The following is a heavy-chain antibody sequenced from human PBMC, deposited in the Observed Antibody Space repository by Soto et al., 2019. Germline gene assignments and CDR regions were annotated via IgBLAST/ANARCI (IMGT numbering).Heavy chain of an antibody. D-gene: IGHD3-16*01. V-gene: IGHV3-30*03. CDR1: GFTFCSYG. J-gene: IGHJ5*02. CDR3: AGSYVHNWFDP. CDR2: ISYDGSYK. Sequence: LSCAASGFTFCSYGMHWVRQAPGKGLEWVALISYDGSYKYYADPVKGRFTISRDNSKNTLYLQMNSLRAEDTAVYYCAGSYVHNWFDPWGQGTLVTVSS.